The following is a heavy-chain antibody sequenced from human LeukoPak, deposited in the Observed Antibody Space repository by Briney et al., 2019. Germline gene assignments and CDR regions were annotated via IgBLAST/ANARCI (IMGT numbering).Heavy chain of an antibody. CDR2: IYYSGST. V-gene: IGHV4-39*01. D-gene: IGHD3-22*01. CDR3: ARHMATGYYDSSGPAY. J-gene: IGHJ4*02. CDR1: GGSISSSSYY. Sequence: SETLSLTCTVSGGSISSSSYYWGWIRQPPGKGLEWIGSIYYSGSTYYNPSLKSRVTRSVDTSKNQFSLKLSSVTAADTAVYYCARHMATGYYDSSGPAYWGQGTLVTVSS.